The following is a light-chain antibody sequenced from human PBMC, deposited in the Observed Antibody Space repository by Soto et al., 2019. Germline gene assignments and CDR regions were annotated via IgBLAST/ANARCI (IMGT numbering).Light chain of an antibody. V-gene: IGKV1-33*01. Sequence: DIQMTQSPSSLSASVGDRVTITCQASQDISNYLNWCQQKPGKAPKLLIYDASNLETGVPSRFSGSGSGTYFTFTISSLQPEDIATYYCQQYDNLPLTFGGGTKVEIK. CDR3: QQYDNLPLT. J-gene: IGKJ4*01. CDR2: DAS. CDR1: QDISNY.